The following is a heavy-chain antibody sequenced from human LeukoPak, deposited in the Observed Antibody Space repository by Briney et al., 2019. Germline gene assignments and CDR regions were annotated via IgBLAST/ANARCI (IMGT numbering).Heavy chain of an antibody. Sequence: SGTLSLTCTVSGGSISSYYWSWIRQPPGKGLEWIGYIYYSGSTNYNPSLKSRVTISVDTSKNQFSLKLSSVTAADTAVYYCARGWDFYWYFDLWGRGTLVTVSS. J-gene: IGHJ2*01. V-gene: IGHV4-59*01. CDR1: GGSISSYY. CDR3: ARGWDFYWYFDL. D-gene: IGHD1-26*01. CDR2: IYYSGST.